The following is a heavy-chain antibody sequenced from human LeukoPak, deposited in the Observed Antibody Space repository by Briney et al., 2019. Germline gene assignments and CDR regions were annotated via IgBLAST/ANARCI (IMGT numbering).Heavy chain of an antibody. V-gene: IGHV4-59*12. J-gene: IGHJ6*03. CDR3: ARRGVTMVRGVINYSSYYYYYMDV. D-gene: IGHD3-10*01. CDR2: ISYTGST. Sequence: SETLSLTCTVSGGSISSYYWNWIRQPPGKGLVWLGHISYTGSTNYNPSLKSRVTISVDTSKNQFSLKLSSVTAADTAVYYCARRGVTMVRGVINYSSYYYYYMDVWGKGTTVTISS. CDR1: GGSISSYY.